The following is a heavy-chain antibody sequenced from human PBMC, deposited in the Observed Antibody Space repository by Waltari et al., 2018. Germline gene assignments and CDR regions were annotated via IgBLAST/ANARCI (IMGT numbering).Heavy chain of an antibody. CDR1: GYTFTNYT. J-gene: IGHJ6*03. CDR3: ARTREGWDYSTWADNYYFYMDV. CDR2: ISPYNGNS. Sequence: QAQLVQSGAEVKKPGASVRVSCKASGYTFTNYTVSWVRQAPGQGLEWMGWISPYNGNSNYAHKFKARVTLTTDTSTTTADLDLRSLRSDDTAVYYCARTREGWDYSTWADNYYFYMDVWGAGTTVTVSS. D-gene: IGHD6-13*01. V-gene: IGHV1-18*01.